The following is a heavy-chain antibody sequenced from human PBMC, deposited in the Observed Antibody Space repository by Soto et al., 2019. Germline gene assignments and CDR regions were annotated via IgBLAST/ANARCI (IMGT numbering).Heavy chain of an antibody. V-gene: IGHV3-23*01. J-gene: IGHJ4*02. D-gene: IGHD2-2*03. Sequence: EVQVLESGGGLVQPGGSLRLSCAATGFTFSDFAMSWVRQAPGKGLEWVSRIYGGGNGPHYADSVKGRVTISRDNSKNTLYLQLNRLRVEDTAVYYCAKMEGMDPWAYCFDYWGQGTLVPVSS. CDR1: GFTFSDFA. CDR3: AKMEGMDPWAYCFDY. CDR2: IYGGGNGP.